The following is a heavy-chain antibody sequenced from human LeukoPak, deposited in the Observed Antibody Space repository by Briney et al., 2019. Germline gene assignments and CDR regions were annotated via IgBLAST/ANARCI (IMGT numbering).Heavy chain of an antibody. D-gene: IGHD3-22*01. CDR3: ARDSTYYYDSSGYPPDY. V-gene: IGHV3-21*01. Sequence: GGSLRLSCAASGFTFSSYSMNWVRQAPGKGLEWVSSISSSSSYIYYADSVKGRFTISRDNAKNSLYLQMNSLRAEDTAVYYCARDSTYYYDSSGYPPDYWGQGTLATVSS. CDR2: ISSSSSYI. CDR1: GFTFSSYS. J-gene: IGHJ4*02.